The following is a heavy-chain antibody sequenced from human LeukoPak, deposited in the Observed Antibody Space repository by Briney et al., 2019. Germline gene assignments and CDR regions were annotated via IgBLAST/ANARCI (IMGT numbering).Heavy chain of an antibody. Sequence: PGGSLRLSCVASGLTLNNYNMIWVRQAPGKGLEWVSAISGSGGSTYYADSVKGRFTISRDNSKNTLYLQMNSLRAEDTAVYYCAKTEYYDFWSGYYPHFDYWGQGTLVTVSS. CDR1: GLTLNNYN. D-gene: IGHD3-3*01. V-gene: IGHV3-23*01. CDR2: ISGSGGST. CDR3: AKTEYYDFWSGYYPHFDY. J-gene: IGHJ4*02.